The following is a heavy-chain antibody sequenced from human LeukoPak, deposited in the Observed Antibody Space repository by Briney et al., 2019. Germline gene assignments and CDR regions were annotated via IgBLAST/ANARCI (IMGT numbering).Heavy chain of an antibody. J-gene: IGHJ4*02. CDR3: ASIPSRKQLVDY. CDR2: ISSSGSTI. Sequence: PGGSLRLSCAASGFIFSSYEMSWVRQAPGQGLEWVSYISSSGSTIYYADSVKGRFTISRDNAKNSLYLQMNSLRAEDTAVYYCASIPSRKQLVDYWGQGTLVTVSS. V-gene: IGHV3-48*03. D-gene: IGHD6-13*01. CDR1: GFIFSSYE.